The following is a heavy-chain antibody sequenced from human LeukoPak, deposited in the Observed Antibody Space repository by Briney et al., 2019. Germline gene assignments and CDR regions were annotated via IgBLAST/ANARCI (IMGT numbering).Heavy chain of an antibody. CDR3: ARQRFTMRAYAGNWFDP. D-gene: IGHD3-10*01. CDR1: GYSFTSYW. CDR2: IYPGDSDT. V-gene: IGHV5-51*01. Sequence: KVSCKGSGYSFTSYWIGWVRQMPGKGLERMGIIYPGDSDTRYSPSFQGRVTISADKSISTAYLQWSSLKASDTAMYYCARQRFTMRAYAGNWFDPWGQGTLVTVSS. J-gene: IGHJ5*02.